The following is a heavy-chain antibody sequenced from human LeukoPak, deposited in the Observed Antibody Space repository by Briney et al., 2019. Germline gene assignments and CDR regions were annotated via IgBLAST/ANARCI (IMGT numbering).Heavy chain of an antibody. CDR1: GYTFTSYY. CDR2: INPSGGST. J-gene: IGHJ6*03. CDR3: ARGSVGYDFWSGYYSSGYYYYYMDV. Sequence: ASVKVSCKATGYTFTSYYMHWVRQAPGQGLEWMGIINPSGGSTSYAQKFQGRVTMTRDTSTSTVYMELSSLRSDDTAVYYCARGSVGYDFWSGYYSSGYYYYYMDVWGKGTTVTVSS. D-gene: IGHD3-3*01. V-gene: IGHV1-46*01.